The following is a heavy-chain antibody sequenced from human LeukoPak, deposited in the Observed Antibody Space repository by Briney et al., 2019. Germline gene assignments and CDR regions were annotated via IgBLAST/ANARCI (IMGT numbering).Heavy chain of an antibody. D-gene: IGHD3-10*02. V-gene: IGHV3-23*01. Sequence: GGSLRLSCAASGFTFCSCAMNWVRQAPGKGLEWLSSINGSGADTYYADSVEGRFTISRDNSQNTLYLQMNSLRAEDTPVYYCAKDVRGYNRPFDYWGQGTLVTVSS. CDR2: INGSGADT. J-gene: IGHJ4*02. CDR3: AKDVRGYNRPFDY. CDR1: GFTFCSCA.